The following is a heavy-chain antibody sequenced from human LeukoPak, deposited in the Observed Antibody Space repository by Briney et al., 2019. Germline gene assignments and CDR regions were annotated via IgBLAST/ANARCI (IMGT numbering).Heavy chain of an antibody. J-gene: IGHJ4*02. D-gene: IGHD4-17*01. CDR3: ARDTGPVDY. CDR2: ISSGSSDI. Sequence: GGSLRLSCAAPGFTFSSYSMNWVRQAPGKGLEWLSYISSGSSDIHYADSVKGRFTISRDNAKNSLYLQMNSLRAEDTAVYYCARDTGPVDYWGQGTLVTVSS. CDR1: GFTFSSYS. V-gene: IGHV3-48*01.